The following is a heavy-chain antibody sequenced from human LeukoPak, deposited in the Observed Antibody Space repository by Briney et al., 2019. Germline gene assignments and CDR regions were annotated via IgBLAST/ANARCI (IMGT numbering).Heavy chain of an antibody. J-gene: IGHJ4*02. CDR1: GGSISSYY. V-gene: IGHV4-4*07. CDR2: IYRSGST. Sequence: SETLSLTCAVSGGSISSYYWSWIRQPAGKGLEWIGRIYRSGSTIYNPSLKSRVTMSVDTSKNQFSLKLSSLTAADTAVYYCATVGGSDNYYIDYWGQGTLVTVSS. CDR3: ATVGGSDNYYIDY. D-gene: IGHD3-10*01.